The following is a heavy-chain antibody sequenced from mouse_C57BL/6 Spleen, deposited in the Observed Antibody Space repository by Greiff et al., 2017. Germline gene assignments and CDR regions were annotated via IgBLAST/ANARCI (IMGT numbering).Heavy chain of an antibody. Sequence: EVQLQQPGPELVKPGASVKISCKASGYSFTGYYMTWVKQSPEQGLEWIGEINPSAGGTTYNQKFKDKATMTVDTSSSTAYMQLKSLTSEDSAVYYCARCYGDHLGYADWGKKTRVSVAA. CDR3: ARCYGDHLGYAD. CDR1: GYSFTGYY. D-gene: IGHD2-13*01. V-gene: IGHV1-42*01. CDR2: INPSAGGT. J-gene: IGHJ3*01.